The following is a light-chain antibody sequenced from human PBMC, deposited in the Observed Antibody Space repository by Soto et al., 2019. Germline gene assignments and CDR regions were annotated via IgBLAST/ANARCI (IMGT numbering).Light chain of an antibody. CDR1: QGINSY. J-gene: IGKJ5*01. CDR3: QQLKSYPIT. CDR2: TAS. V-gene: IGKV1-9*01. Sequence: DIQLTQSPSVMSTPVGDTVTITCSASQGINSYLAWYQKKPGKAPKLLINTASTLQSGVPSRFSGSGSGTEFTLTISSLQPEDSATYYCQQLKSYPITFGQGTRLEIK.